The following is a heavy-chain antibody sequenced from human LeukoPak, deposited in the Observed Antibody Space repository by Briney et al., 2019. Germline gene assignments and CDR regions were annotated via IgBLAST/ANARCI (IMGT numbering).Heavy chain of an antibody. CDR2: SYSDSNT. CDR3: VRKNRDFNAAFDI. Sequence: GGSLTLSCAASGFTVSNNYMRWVRQAPGKGLEWVSISYSDSNTNYADSVKGRFTISRDTSQNTLSLQMNSLNAEATAVYYCVRKNRDFNAAFDIWGQGTVVTVSS. V-gene: IGHV3-53*01. CDR1: GFTVSNNY. D-gene: IGHD1-14*01. J-gene: IGHJ3*02.